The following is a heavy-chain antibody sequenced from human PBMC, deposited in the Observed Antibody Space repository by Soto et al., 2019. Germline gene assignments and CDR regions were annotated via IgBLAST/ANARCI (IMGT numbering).Heavy chain of an antibody. J-gene: IGHJ4*02. CDR3: ARDKGGLDY. CDR1: GYTFSIYA. V-gene: IGHV1-18*01. Sequence: QVQLVQSGAEVKKPGASVKVSCKASGYTFSIYAISWVRQAPGQGLEWMGWISGFNGNTPYAQKLQGRVTMTTDTSTSTAYMEMRNLRSDDTAIYYCARDKGGLDYWGQGTLVSVSS. CDR2: ISGFNGNT.